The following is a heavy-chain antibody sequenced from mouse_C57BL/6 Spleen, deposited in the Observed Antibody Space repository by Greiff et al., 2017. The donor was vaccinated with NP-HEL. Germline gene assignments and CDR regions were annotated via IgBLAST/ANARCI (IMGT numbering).Heavy chain of an antibody. CDR1: GYTFTSYW. Sequence: QVQLQQPGAELVKPGASVKMSCKASGYTFTSYWITWVKQRPGQGLAWIGDIYPGSGSTNYNEKFKSKATLTVDTSSSTAYMQLSILTSEDAAVYYCARWGAYFDYWGQGTTLTVSS. CDR3: ARWGAYFDY. J-gene: IGHJ2*01. CDR2: IYPGSGST. V-gene: IGHV1-55*01.